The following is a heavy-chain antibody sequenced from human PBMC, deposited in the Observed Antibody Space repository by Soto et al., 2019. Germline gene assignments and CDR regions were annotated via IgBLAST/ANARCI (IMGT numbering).Heavy chain of an antibody. V-gene: IGHV4-34*01. CDR1: GGSFSGYY. CDR2: INHSGST. CDR3: ARDCSGGSCGGKFDP. J-gene: IGHJ5*02. D-gene: IGHD2-15*01. Sequence: QVQLQQWGAGLLKPSETLSLTCAVYGGSFSGYYWSWIRQPPGKGLEWIGEINHSGSTNYNPALKSRVTISVDTSKNQFSLKLSSVTAADTAVYYCARDCSGGSCGGKFDPWGQGTLVTVSS.